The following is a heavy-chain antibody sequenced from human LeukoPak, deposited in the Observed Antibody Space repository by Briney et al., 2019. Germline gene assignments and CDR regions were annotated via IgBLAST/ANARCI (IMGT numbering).Heavy chain of an antibody. V-gene: IGHV4-34*01. CDR2: INHSGST. D-gene: IGHD6-19*01. Sequence: SETLSLTCAVYGGSFSGYYWSWIRQPPGKGLEWIGEINHSGSTNYNPSLKSRVTISVDTSKNQFSLKLSSVTAADTAVYYCARQGSGWANWFDPWGQGTLVTVSS. CDR3: ARQGSGWANWFDP. J-gene: IGHJ5*02. CDR1: GGSFSGYY.